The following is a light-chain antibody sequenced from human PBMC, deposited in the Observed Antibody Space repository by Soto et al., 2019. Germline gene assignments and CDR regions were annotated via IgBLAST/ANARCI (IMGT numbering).Light chain of an antibody. J-gene: IGKJ1*01. CDR1: QGIGTY. CDR2: ASS. Sequence: IQLTQSPSSLSASVGDRVTVTCRASQGIGTYLVWYQQKSGKAPTVLIYASSTLQTGVPSRFSGSGSGTDFSLTISSLHPEDVATYYCQQVDSYPRTFGQGTKADIK. CDR3: QQVDSYPRT. V-gene: IGKV1-9*01.